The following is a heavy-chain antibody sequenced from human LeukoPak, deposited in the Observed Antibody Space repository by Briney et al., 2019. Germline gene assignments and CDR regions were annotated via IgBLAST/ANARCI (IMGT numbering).Heavy chain of an antibody. Sequence: GGSLRLSCAASGFTYSSYSMSWVRQAPGKGLEWVSFISRDGGTIDYADSVKGRFTISRDNAKNSLYLQMNSLRAEDMALYYCAKDGGYDFWGGYYFDYWGQGTLVTVSS. D-gene: IGHD3-3*01. V-gene: IGHV3-48*04. CDR3: AKDGGYDFWGGYYFDY. CDR1: GFTYSSYS. J-gene: IGHJ4*02. CDR2: ISRDGGTI.